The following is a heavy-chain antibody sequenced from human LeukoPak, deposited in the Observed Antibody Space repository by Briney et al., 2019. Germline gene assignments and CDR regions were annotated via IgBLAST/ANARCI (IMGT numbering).Heavy chain of an antibody. CDR1: GFTFDDYG. D-gene: IGHD3-9*01. V-gene: IGHV3-20*04. J-gene: IGHJ3*02. Sequence: GGSLRLSCAASGFTFDDYGMSWVRQAPGKGLEWVSGINWNGGSTGYADSVKGQFTISRDNAKNSLYLQMNSLRAEDTALYYCARDGGYDILTGDPRGAFDIWGQGTMVTVSS. CDR3: ARDGGYDILTGDPRGAFDI. CDR2: INWNGGST.